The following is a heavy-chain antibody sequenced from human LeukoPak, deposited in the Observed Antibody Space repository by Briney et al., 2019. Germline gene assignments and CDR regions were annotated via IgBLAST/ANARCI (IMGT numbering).Heavy chain of an antibody. CDR2: IYYSGST. CDR1: GGSISSSSYY. J-gene: IGHJ3*02. D-gene: IGHD2-2*01. V-gene: IGHV4-39*01. CDR3: ARHSPVPAAMEFAFDI. Sequence: SETLSLTCTVSGGSISSSSYYWGWIRQPPGKGLEWIGSIYYSGSTYYNPSLKSRVTISVDTSKNQFSLKLSSVTAADTAVYYCARHSPVPAAMEFAFDIWGQGXMVTXSS.